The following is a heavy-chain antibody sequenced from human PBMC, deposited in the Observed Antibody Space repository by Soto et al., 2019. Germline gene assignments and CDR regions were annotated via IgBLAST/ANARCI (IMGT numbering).Heavy chain of an antibody. J-gene: IGHJ4*02. CDR3: ARYSALSGTYYFDY. V-gene: IGHV4-4*02. CDR1: GASISSVYW. D-gene: IGHD6-13*01. Sequence: QVQLQESGPGLVKPSGTLSLTCDVSGASISSVYWWSWVRQSPGQGRGWIGEISQRGSANYSPSLKSRVTMSLDTSKNQFCLRLTSVTAADTAVYYCARYSALSGTYYFDYWGQGTLVTVSS. CDR2: ISQRGSA.